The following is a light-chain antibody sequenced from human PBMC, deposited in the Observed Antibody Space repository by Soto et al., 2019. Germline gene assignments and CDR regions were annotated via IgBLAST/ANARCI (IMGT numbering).Light chain of an antibody. CDR3: QQYNSYSRT. CDR1: QSISTW. CDR2: NAS. V-gene: IGKV1-5*03. Sequence: IRITQPPSTLAASDSDRVHITCRASQSISTWLAWYQQKPGKAPRLLIYNASTLESGVPSRFSGSGSGTEFTLTISSLQPDDVAIYYCQQYNSYSRTFGQGTKVDIK. J-gene: IGKJ1*01.